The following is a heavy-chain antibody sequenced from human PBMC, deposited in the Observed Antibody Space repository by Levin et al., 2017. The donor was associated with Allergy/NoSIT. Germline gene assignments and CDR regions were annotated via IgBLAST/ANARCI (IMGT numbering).Heavy chain of an antibody. D-gene: IGHD5-18*01. CDR2: TRNKANSYTT. Sequence: GGSLRLSCAASGFTFSDHYMDWVRQAPGKGLEWVGRTRNKANSYTTEYAASVKGRFTISRDDSKNSLYLQMNSLKTEDTAVYYCARGGGYSYGYGMDVWGQGTTVTVSS. V-gene: IGHV3-72*01. J-gene: IGHJ6*02. CDR1: GFTFSDHY. CDR3: ARGGGYSYGYGMDV.